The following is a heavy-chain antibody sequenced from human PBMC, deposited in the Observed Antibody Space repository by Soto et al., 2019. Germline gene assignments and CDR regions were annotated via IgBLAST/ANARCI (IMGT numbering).Heavy chain of an antibody. CDR3: ARGYIVVVVAAPNLFDP. D-gene: IGHD2-15*01. CDR1: GGSFSGYY. V-gene: IGHV4-34*01. CDR2: INHSGST. Sequence: PSETLSLTCAVYGGSFSGYYWSWIRQPPGKGLEWIGEINHSGSTNYNPSLKSRVTISVDTSKNQFSLKLSSVTAADTAVYYCARGYIVVVVAAPNLFDPWGQGTLVTVSS. J-gene: IGHJ5*02.